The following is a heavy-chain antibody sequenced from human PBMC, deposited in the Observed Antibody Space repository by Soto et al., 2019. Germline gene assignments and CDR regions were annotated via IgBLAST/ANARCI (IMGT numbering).Heavy chain of an antibody. CDR1: GGSISSYY. J-gene: IGHJ3*02. D-gene: IGHD2-15*01. V-gene: IGHV4-59*01. Sequence: SETLSLTCTVSGGSISSYYWSWIRQPPGKGLEWIGYIYYSGSTNYNPSLKSRVTISVDTSKNQFSLKLSSVTAADTAVYYCARRGGATGAFDIWGQGTMVTVSS. CDR2: IYYSGST. CDR3: ARRGGATGAFDI.